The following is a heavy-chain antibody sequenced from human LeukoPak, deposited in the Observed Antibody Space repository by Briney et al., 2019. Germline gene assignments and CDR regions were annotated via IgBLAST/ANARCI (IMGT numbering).Heavy chain of an antibody. CDR3: ATSEAIVVVTAILNY. J-gene: IGHJ4*02. CDR1: GFTVSTNY. D-gene: IGHD2-21*02. Sequence: GGSLRPSGAASGFTVSTNYMSWFRQAPGRGLEWASVIYRGGSTYYADSVKGRVTISRDNSRNTLYLQMNSLRAEDTAVYYCATSEAIVVVTAILNYWGQGTLVTVSS. CDR2: IYRGGST. V-gene: IGHV3-53*01.